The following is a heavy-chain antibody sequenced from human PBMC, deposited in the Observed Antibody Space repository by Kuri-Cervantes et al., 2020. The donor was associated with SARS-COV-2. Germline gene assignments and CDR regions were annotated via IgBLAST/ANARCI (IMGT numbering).Heavy chain of an antibody. V-gene: IGHV3-7*01. J-gene: IGHJ4*02. D-gene: IGHD2-15*01. CDR3: ARDKVVDY. Sequence: GESLKISCAASRFMFSCDRMNWVRQPPGKGLEWVASIKQDGSEKYYVDSVKGRFTISRDNAKNSLYLQMNSLRAEDTAVYYCARDKVVDYWGRGTLVTVSS. CDR1: RFMFSCDR. CDR2: IKQDGSEK.